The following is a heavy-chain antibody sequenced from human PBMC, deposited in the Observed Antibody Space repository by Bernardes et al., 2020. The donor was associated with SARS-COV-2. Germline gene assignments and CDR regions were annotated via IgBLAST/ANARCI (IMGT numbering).Heavy chain of an antibody. CDR2: ISATSSYI. CDR3: ARGGDGGIVAAAMGV. J-gene: IGHJ6*02. CDR1: GFSFSVYS. D-gene: IGHD5-12*01. Sequence: GSLSRSRAASGFSFSVYSMHWVRPAPGKGLEWVSSISATSSYIYYADSVRGRFTISRDNAKNSMYLQMNSLRAEDTAVYYCARGGDGGIVAAAMGVWGPGTTVTVSS. V-gene: IGHV3-21*01.